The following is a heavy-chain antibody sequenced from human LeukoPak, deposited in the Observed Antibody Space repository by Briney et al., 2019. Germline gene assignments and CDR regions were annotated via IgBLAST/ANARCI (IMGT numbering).Heavy chain of an antibody. CDR2: ISSSSAYI. J-gene: IGHJ5*02. CDR3: ARVHDYGLTNWFDP. V-gene: IGHV3-21*06. Sequence: GGSLRLSCAASGFTFNTYSMTWVRQAPGKGLEWVSAISSSSAYIYYAESVKGRFTISRDNAKNSVYLQMNSLRAEDTAVYYCARVHDYGLTNWFDPWGQGTLVTVSS. D-gene: IGHD4-17*01. CDR1: GFTFNTYS.